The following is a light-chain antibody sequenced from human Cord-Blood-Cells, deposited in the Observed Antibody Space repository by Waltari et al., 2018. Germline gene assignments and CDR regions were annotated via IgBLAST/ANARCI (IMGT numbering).Light chain of an antibody. J-gene: IGKJ1*01. CDR2: KAS. V-gene: IGKV1-5*03. CDR1: QRLSSW. CDR3: QQYNSYST. Sequence: DIQMTQSPSTLSASVGDRDTITCRASQRLSSWLAWYQQKPGKAPKLLIYKASSLESGVPSRFSGSGSGTEFTLTISSLQPDDFATYYCQQYNSYSTFGQGTKVEIK.